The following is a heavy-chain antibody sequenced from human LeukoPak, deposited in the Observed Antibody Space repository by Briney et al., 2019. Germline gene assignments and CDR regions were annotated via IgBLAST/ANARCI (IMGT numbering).Heavy chain of an antibody. V-gene: IGHV3-21*01. J-gene: IGHJ3*02. Sequence: PGGSLRLSCAASGFTFSSMNWVRQAPGKGLEWVSSISSSNSYIYYADSVKGRLTISRDNAKNSLYLQMNSLRAGDTAVYYCARGQVYGSDDAFDIWGQGTMVTVSS. CDR3: ARGQVYGSDDAFDI. CDR2: ISSSNSYI. D-gene: IGHD2/OR15-2a*01. CDR1: GFTFSS.